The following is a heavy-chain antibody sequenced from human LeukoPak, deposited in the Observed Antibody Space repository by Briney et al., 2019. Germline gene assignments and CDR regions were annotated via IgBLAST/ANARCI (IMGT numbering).Heavy chain of an antibody. D-gene: IGHD5-24*01. Sequence: GGSLRLSCAASGFSVSINYMSWVRQAPGKGLEWVAVIYNDGTTYYADSVKGRFTISRDNSKNTLYLQMNSLRAEDTAVYYCAKVYTGHAGEMATTHFDYWGQGTLVTVSS. CDR3: AKVYTGHAGEMATTHFDY. J-gene: IGHJ4*02. V-gene: IGHV3-53*05. CDR2: IYNDGTT. CDR1: GFSVSINY.